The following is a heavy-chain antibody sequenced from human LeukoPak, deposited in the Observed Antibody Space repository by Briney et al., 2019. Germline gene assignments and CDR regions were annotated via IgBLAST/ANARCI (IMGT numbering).Heavy chain of an antibody. CDR1: GGSISNYH. V-gene: IGHV4-59*08. D-gene: IGHD2-2*01. J-gene: IGHJ6*02. CDR2: IYYNGST. Sequence: SETLSLTCTISGGSISNYHWGWIRQSPGNGLEWIGLIYYNGSTNYNPSLQSRVTISVDPSNNQFSLKLSSVTGADTAVYYCVRHLPGACSSVYQRAEYYYYYGMDVGGQGTTVTVSS. CDR3: VRHLPGACSSVYQRAEYYYYYGMDV.